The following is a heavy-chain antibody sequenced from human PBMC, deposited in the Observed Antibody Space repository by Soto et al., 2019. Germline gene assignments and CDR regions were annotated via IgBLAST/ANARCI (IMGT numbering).Heavy chain of an antibody. V-gene: IGHV4-61*01. CDR1: GGAVSRGTYY. J-gene: IGHJ5*02. CDR2: IYFTGST. CDR3: TRGPPRVQWFDP. Sequence: TSETLSLTCTVSGGAVSRGTYYGIWIRQPPGKGLEWIGHIYFTGSTNYNPSLKSRVTMSLDTSRNQFSLKLSSVTAADTAVYYCTRGPPRVQWFDPWGLGTLVTVSS.